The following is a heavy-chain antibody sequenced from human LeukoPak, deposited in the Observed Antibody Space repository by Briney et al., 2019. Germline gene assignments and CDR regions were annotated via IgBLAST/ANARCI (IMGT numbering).Heavy chain of an antibody. D-gene: IGHD2-2*01. CDR1: GFTFSSYS. CDR2: ISSSSSYI. V-gene: IGHV3-21*01. CDR3: ARDNSGYCSSTSCYDLDY. Sequence: PGGSLRLSCAASGFTFSSYSMNWVRQAPGKGLEWVSSISSSSSYIYYADSVKGRFTISRDNAKNSLCLQMNSLRAEDTAVYYCARDNSGYCSSTSCYDLDYWGQGTLVTVSS. J-gene: IGHJ4*02.